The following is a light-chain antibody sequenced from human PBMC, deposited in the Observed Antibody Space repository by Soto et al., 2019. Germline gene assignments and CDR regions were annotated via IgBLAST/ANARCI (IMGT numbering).Light chain of an antibody. Sequence: QPVLTQQPSASGTPGQRVTISCSGSSSNIGSNYVYWYQQLPGTAPKLLIYSNNQRPSGVPDRFSGSKSGTSASLAISGLRSEDEADYYCAAWDDSLSGYGFGTGTKLTV. J-gene: IGLJ1*01. CDR1: SSNIGSNY. V-gene: IGLV1-47*02. CDR3: AAWDDSLSGYG. CDR2: SNN.